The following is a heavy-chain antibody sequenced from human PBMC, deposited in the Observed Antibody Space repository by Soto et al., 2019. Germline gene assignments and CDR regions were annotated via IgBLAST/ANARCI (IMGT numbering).Heavy chain of an antibody. CDR2: IIPIFGTA. CDR1: GGPFRSSA. D-gene: IGHD3-16*02. V-gene: IGHV1-69*06. Sequence: SVKVSCKASGGPFRSSAFSWVRQAPGQGLEWMGGIIPIFGTANYAQKFQGRVTITADKPTSTAYMELSSLRSEDTAVYYCARGPMITFGGVIAPHYFDRWSQGPLITVS. CDR3: ARGPMITFGGVIAPHYFDR. J-gene: IGHJ4*02.